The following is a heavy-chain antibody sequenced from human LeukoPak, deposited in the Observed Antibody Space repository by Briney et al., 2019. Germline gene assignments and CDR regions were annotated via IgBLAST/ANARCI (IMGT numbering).Heavy chain of an antibody. Sequence: TGGPLRLSCAASEFTFSLYGMHWLRQAPGKGLEGVALISYDGGDQFYEDSVKDRFTMSRDNSNNTLYLQMNSLRAEDTAAYYCAKGLPHSVRWYYFDYWGQGTLVTVSS. V-gene: IGHV3-30*18. D-gene: IGHD6-13*01. J-gene: IGHJ4*02. CDR2: ISYDGGDQ. CDR1: EFTFSLYG. CDR3: AKGLPHSVRWYYFDY.